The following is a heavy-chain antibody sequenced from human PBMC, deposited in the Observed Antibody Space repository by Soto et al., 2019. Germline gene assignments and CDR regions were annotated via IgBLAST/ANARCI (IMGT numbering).Heavy chain of an antibody. D-gene: IGHD3-10*01. J-gene: IGHJ4*02. CDR2: IIPIFGTP. V-gene: IGHV1-69*01. CDR3: ARDRDDYGSGNYYNRIDF. CDR1: GGIFSTYA. Sequence: QVQLVQSGAEVKKPGSSVKVSCKASGGIFSTYAISWLRQAPGQGLEWMGVIIPIFGTPNYAQKFQGRVTIPADESTSTAYMEMSRLRSEDPAVYYCARDRDDYGSGNYYNRIDFWGQGTLVTVSS.